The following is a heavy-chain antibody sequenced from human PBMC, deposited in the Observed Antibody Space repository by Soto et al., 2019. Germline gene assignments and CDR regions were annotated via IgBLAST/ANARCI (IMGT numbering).Heavy chain of an antibody. V-gene: IGHV1-3*04. CDR2: INIGDGDT. D-gene: IGHD5-18*01. J-gene: IGHJ4*02. CDR3: ASDQVATSYPLAMEY. CDR1: GYTFTSYA. Sequence: QVQLLQSGAEVKKPGASVKVSCKAFGYTFTSYAVHWLRQAPGQRLEWLGWINIGDGDTKYSQKLNDRVTLIRDRSANTTYMERTSLRFEDTAVYYCASDQVATSYPLAMEYWGQGTLITVSS.